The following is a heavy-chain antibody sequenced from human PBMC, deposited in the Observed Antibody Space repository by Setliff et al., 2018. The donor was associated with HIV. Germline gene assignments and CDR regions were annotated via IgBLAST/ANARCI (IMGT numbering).Heavy chain of an antibody. V-gene: IGHV4-59*12. CDR1: GVSITSYF. Sequence: SETLSLTCTVSGVSITSYFWSWIRQPPGKGLEWIGFIYYSGSTSGGTYYNPSLKSRVTMSVDTSKNQFSLKVRSVTAVDTAVYYCARSALWFGKADWYVDLWGRGTLVTVSS. CDR3: ARSALWFGKADWYVDL. J-gene: IGHJ2*01. CDR2: IYYSGST. D-gene: IGHD3-10*01.